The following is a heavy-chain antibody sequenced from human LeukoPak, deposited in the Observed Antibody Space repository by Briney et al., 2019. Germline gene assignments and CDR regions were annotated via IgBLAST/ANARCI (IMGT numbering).Heavy chain of an antibody. D-gene: IGHD3-10*01. CDR3: ARHYGSGKPWFDY. CDR1: GGSISSYY. V-gene: IGHV4-59*01. Sequence: KPSETLSPTCTVSGGSISSYYWSWIRQPPGRGLEWIGYIYYTGSTNYNPSLKSRVTISVDTSKNQFSLKLSSLTAADTAVYYCARHYGSGKPWFDYWGQGTLVTVSS. J-gene: IGHJ4*02. CDR2: IYYTGST.